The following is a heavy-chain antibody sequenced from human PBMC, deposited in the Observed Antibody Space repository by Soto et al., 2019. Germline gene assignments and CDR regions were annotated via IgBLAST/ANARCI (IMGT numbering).Heavy chain of an antibody. V-gene: IGHV1-2*02. CDR3: ALVVVTANNWFDP. CDR1: GYSFTGYF. CDR2: FNPNSGDT. D-gene: IGHD2-21*02. Sequence: ASVKVSCKASGYSFTGYFMHWVRQAPGQGLGWMGWFNPNSGDTDYAQKFQGRVTMTRDTSITTAYMELTRLGSEDTAVYYCALVVVTANNWFDPWGQGTLVTVSS. J-gene: IGHJ5*02.